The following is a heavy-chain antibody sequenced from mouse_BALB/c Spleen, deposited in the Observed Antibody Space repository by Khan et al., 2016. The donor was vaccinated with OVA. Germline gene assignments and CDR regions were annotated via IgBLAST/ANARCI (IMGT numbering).Heavy chain of an antibody. Sequence: QVQLQQSGAELARPGTSVKMSCKASGYTFTSYTIHWIKKRPGQGLEWIGYINPSNGYTNYNQKFKDKATLTTDKSSTTAYLRLRSLTSDDSAVYNCVRDGAYHRNDGWFAYWGQGTLVTVSA. CDR3: VRDGAYHRNDGWFAY. V-gene: IGHV1-4*01. CDR2: INPSNGYT. CDR1: GYTFTSYT. J-gene: IGHJ3*01. D-gene: IGHD2-14*01.